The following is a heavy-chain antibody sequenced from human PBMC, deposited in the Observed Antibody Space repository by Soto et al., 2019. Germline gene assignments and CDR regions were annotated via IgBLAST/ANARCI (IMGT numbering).Heavy chain of an antibody. V-gene: IGHV1-69*12. J-gene: IGHJ4*02. Sequence: QVQLVQSGAEVKKPGSSVKVSCKASGGTFSSYAISWVRQAPGQGLEWMGGIIPIFGTANYAQKFQGRVTITADESTSPAYMELSSLRSDDTAVYYCARESRYCSGGSCYFLPGIDYWGQGTLVTLSS. D-gene: IGHD2-15*01. CDR3: ARESRYCSGGSCYFLPGIDY. CDR2: IIPIFGTA. CDR1: GGTFSSYA.